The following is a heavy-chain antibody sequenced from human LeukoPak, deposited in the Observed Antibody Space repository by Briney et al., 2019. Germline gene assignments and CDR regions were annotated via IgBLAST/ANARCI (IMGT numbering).Heavy chain of an antibody. J-gene: IGHJ5*02. V-gene: IGHV3-7*01. CDR3: ARGPRITIFGVVTTRNWFDP. Sequence: GGSLRLSCAASGFTFSSCCMSWVRQAPGKGLEWVANITQDGSEKYYVDSVKGRFTISRDNAKNSLYLQMNSLRAEDTAVYYCARGPRITIFGVVTTRNWFDPWGQGTLVTVSS. CDR1: GFTFSSCC. CDR2: ITQDGSEK. D-gene: IGHD3-3*01.